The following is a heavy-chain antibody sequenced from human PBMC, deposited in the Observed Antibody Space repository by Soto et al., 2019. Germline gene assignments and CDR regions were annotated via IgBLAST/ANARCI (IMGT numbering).Heavy chain of an antibody. CDR3: ARGRGDLTIFGVVTNYGMDV. V-gene: IGHV1-8*01. CDR1: GYTFTSYD. J-gene: IGHJ6*02. D-gene: IGHD3-3*01. CDR2: MNPNSGNT. Sequence: QVQLVQSGAEVKKPGASVKVSCKASGYTFTSYDINWVRQATGQGLEWMGWMNPNSGNTGYAQKFQGRVTMTLNSPKSTAYMGLSSRRSEDTAVYYCARGRGDLTIFGVVTNYGMDVWGQGTTVTVSS.